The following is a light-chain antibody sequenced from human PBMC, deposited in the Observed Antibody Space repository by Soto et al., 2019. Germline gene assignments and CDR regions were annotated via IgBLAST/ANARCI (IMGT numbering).Light chain of an antibody. J-gene: IGLJ3*02. CDR2: NVS. Sequence: QSALTQPASVSGSPGQSITISCIGTSSDIGGYNFVSWYQHHPGKPPKLMISNVSQRPSGVSSRFSGSKSGSTASLTISGLQAEDEAFYYCVSYTTSSTVVFGGGTKLTV. V-gene: IGLV2-14*03. CDR3: VSYTTSSTVV. CDR1: SSDIGGYNF.